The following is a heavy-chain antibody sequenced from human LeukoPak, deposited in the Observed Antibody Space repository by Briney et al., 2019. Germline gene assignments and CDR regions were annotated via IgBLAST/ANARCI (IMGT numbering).Heavy chain of an antibody. D-gene: IGHD3-22*01. J-gene: IGHJ4*02. CDR1: GYTFTSYA. CDR3: ARDADSSGYYAPGDY. CDR2: INTNTGNP. Sequence: ASVKVSCKASGYTFTSYAMNWVRQAPGQGLEWMGWINTNTGNPTYAQGFTGRFVFSLDTSVSTAYLQISSLKAEDTAVYYCARDADSSGYYAPGDYWGQGTLVTVSS. V-gene: IGHV7-4-1*02.